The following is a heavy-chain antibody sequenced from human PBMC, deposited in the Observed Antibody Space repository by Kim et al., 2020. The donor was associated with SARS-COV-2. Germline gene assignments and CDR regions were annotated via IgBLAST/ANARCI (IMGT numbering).Heavy chain of an antibody. Sequence: TNYAKNVQERVTITRDMSTSTAYMELSSLRSEDTAVYYWGIYSSSSGGFDYWGQGTLVTVSS. V-gene: IGHV1-58*01. CDR2: T. D-gene: IGHD6-6*01. J-gene: IGHJ4*02. CDR3: GIYSSSSGGFDY.